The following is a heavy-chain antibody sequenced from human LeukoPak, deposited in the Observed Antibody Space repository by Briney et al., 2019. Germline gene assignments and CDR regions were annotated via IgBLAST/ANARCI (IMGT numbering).Heavy chain of an antibody. Sequence: GGSLRLSCAGSGFTFSNYNMNWVRQAPGKGLEWVSSITSSSSYTYYADSVRGRFTISRDNAENSLYLQMNSLRDEDTAVYYCARDPYSGGYGAYYYYYMDVWGKGTTVTVSS. CDR3: ARDPYSGGYGAYYYYYMDV. CDR1: GFTFSNYN. J-gene: IGHJ6*03. V-gene: IGHV3-21*01. CDR2: ITSSSSYT. D-gene: IGHD6-19*01.